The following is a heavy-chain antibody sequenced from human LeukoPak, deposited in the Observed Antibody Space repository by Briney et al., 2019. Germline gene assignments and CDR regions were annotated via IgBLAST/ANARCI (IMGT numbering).Heavy chain of an antibody. J-gene: IGHJ4*02. V-gene: IGHV3-21*01. CDR2: ISSSSSYI. Sequence: EGSLRLSCAASGFTFSSYSMNWVRQAPGKGLEWVSSISSSSSYIYYADSVKGRFTISRDNAKNSLYLQMNSLRAEDTAVYYCARVGYCSSSTCRNYFDYWGQGTLVTVSS. CDR1: GFTFSSYS. CDR3: ARVGYCSSSTCRNYFDY. D-gene: IGHD2-2*01.